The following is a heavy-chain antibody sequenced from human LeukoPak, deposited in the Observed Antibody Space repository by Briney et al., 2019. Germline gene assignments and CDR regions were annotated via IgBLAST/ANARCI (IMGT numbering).Heavy chain of an antibody. D-gene: IGHD4-11*01. Sequence: GGSLRLSCAASGFTFDDYGMSWVRQAPGKGLEWVSGINWNGGSTVYADSVKGRFTISRDNAKNSLYLQMNSLRAEDTAVYYCARDREYTDYLHNWFDPWGQGTLVTVSS. CDR1: GFTFDDYG. J-gene: IGHJ5*02. V-gene: IGHV3-20*04. CDR3: ARDREYTDYLHNWFDP. CDR2: INWNGGST.